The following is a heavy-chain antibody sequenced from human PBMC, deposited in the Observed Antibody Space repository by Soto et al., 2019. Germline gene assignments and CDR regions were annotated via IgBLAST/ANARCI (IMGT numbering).Heavy chain of an antibody. CDR1: GFTFSSYG. D-gene: IGHD1-1*01. CDR3: ASRAAGNYYYYGMDV. CDR2: IWYDGSNK. V-gene: IGHV3-33*01. J-gene: IGHJ6*02. Sequence: PGGSLRLSCAASGFTFSSYGMHWVRQAPGKGLEWVAVIWYDGSNKYYADSVKGRFTISRDNSKNTLYLQMNSLRAEDTAVYYCASRAAGNYYYYGMDVWGQGTMVTVSS.